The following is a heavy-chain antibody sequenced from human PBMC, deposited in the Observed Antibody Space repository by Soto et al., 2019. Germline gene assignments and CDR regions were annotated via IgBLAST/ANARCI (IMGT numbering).Heavy chain of an antibody. CDR2: IDGSGGIT. Sequence: WGSLRLSCAASGFTFGTTDMSWVRQAPGEGLEWVSTIDGSGGITYYADSVKGRFTISGDNSRNTVYLQMNSLRGDDTALYYCVKNSGWLNTWGQGALVNASS. CDR1: GFTFGTTD. CDR3: VKNSGWLNT. D-gene: IGHD3-9*01. V-gene: IGHV3-23*01. J-gene: IGHJ4*02.